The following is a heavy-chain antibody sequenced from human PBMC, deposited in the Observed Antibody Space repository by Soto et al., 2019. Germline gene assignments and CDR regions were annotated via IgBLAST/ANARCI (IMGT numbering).Heavy chain of an antibody. CDR3: ARDQVVTIFSGYYYYGMDV. V-gene: IGHV1-69*01. J-gene: IGHJ6*02. Sequence: QVQLVQSGAEVKKPGSSVKVSCKASGGTFSSYAISWVRQAPGQGLEWMGGIIPIFGTANYAQKFQGRVTITADESTSTAYMELSSLRSEDTAVYYCARDQVVTIFSGYYYYGMDVWGQGTTVTVSS. CDR2: IIPIFGTA. D-gene: IGHD3-9*01. CDR1: GGTFSSYA.